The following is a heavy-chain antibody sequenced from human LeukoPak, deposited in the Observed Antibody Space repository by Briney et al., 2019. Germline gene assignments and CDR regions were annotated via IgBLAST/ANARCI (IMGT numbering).Heavy chain of an antibody. CDR1: GFTFSSYS. V-gene: IGHV3-21*01. J-gene: IGHJ4*02. CDR2: ISSSSSYI. Sequence: AGGSLRLSCAASGFTFSSYSMNWVRQAPGKGLEWVSSISSSSSYIYYADSVKGRFTISRDNAKNSLYLQMNSLRAEDTAVYYCARDSGYSSGGYPDYWGQGTLVTVPS. D-gene: IGHD6-19*01. CDR3: ARDSGYSSGGYPDY.